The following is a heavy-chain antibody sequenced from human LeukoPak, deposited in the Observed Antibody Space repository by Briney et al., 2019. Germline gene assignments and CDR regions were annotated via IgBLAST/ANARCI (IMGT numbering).Heavy chain of an antibody. Sequence: GRSLRLSCAASGFTFSRYGLHWVRQAPGKGLEWVTVIANDGKDKKYADSVKGRFTISRDNSKSTLYLQMNSLRAEDTGVYYCAKDQQVGAPAYYFDSWGQGTLVTVSS. CDR1: GFTFSRYG. J-gene: IGHJ4*02. V-gene: IGHV3-30*18. CDR2: IANDGKDK. D-gene: IGHD2-2*01. CDR3: AKDQQVGAPAYYFDS.